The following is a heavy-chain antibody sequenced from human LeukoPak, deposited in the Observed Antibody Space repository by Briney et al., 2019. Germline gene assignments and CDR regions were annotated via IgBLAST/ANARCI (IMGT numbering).Heavy chain of an antibody. CDR1: GYTLTELS. D-gene: IGHD3-10*01. V-gene: IGHV1-24*01. CDR3: ATWQYYYGSGTYMDV. CDR2: FDPEDGET. J-gene: IGHJ6*03. Sequence: GASVKVSCKVSGYTLTELSMHWVRQAPGKGLEWMGGFDPEDGETIYAQKFQGRVTMTEDTSTDTAYMELSSLRSEDTAVYYCATWQYYYGSGTYMDVWGKGTTVTVSS.